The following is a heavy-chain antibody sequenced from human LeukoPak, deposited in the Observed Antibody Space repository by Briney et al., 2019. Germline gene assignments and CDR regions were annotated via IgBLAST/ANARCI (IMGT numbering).Heavy chain of an antibody. V-gene: IGHV4-59*08. J-gene: IGHJ5*02. CDR3: ARNIAAAGTNWFDP. CDR2: IFYSGST. Sequence: PSETLSLTCTVSGGSISNYYWSWIRQPPGKGLEWIGYIFYSGSTNYNPSLKSRVTISVDTSKNQFSLKLSSVTAADTAVYYCARNIAAAGTNWFDPWGQGTLVTVSS. D-gene: IGHD6-13*01. CDR1: GGSISNYY.